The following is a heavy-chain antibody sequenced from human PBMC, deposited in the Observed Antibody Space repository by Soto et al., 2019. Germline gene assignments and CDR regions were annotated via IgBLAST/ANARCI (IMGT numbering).Heavy chain of an antibody. Sequence: SETLSLTCTVSGGSISSGGYYWSWIRQHPGKGLEWIGYIYYSGSTYYNPSLKSRVTISVDTSKNQFSLKLSSVTAADTAVYYCAATQEGYCSGGSCSRGYSYGHFDYWGQGTLVTVSS. CDR3: AATQEGYCSGGSCSRGYSYGHFDY. J-gene: IGHJ4*02. CDR2: IYYSGST. V-gene: IGHV4-31*03. CDR1: GGSISSGGYY. D-gene: IGHD2-15*01.